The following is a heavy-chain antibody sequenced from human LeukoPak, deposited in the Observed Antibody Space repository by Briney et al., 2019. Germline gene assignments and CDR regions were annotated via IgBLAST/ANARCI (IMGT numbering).Heavy chain of an antibody. CDR3: ARRDYYYYGMDV. J-gene: IGHJ6*02. Sequence: ASVKVSRKASGYTFISYGISWVRQAPGQGLEWMGWISAYNGNTNYAQKLQGRVTMTTDTSTSTAYMELRSLRSDDTAVYYCARRDYYYYGMDVWGQGTTVTVSS. CDR1: GYTFISYG. CDR2: ISAYNGNT. V-gene: IGHV1-18*01.